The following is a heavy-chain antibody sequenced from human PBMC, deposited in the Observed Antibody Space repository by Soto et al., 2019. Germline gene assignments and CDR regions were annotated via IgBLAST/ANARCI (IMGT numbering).Heavy chain of an antibody. Sequence: GGSLRLSWAASCFTFSNAWINWVRQAPGKGLEWVGRIKSKTDGGTTDYAEPVKGRFAISRDDSNNMVYLQMNSLKIEDTAVYYCTTDSYSTIIIVRFDYWGHGTLVTVSS. D-gene: IGHD3-22*01. J-gene: IGHJ4*01. CDR3: TTDSYSTIIIVRFDY. CDR2: IKSKTDGGTT. CDR1: CFTFSNAW. V-gene: IGHV3-15*07.